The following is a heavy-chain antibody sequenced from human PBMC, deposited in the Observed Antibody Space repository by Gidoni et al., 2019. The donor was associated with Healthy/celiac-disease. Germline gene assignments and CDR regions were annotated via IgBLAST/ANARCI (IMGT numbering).Heavy chain of an antibody. CDR2: INPNSGGT. D-gene: IGHD6-19*01. J-gene: IGHJ6*02. CDR3: ARVPAVAGTGTYGMDV. CDR1: GYPFTGHY. Sequence: QVQLVQSGAEVKKPGASVKVSCKASGYPFTGHYMHWVRQSPGQGLEWMGWINPNSGGTNYAQKFQGWVTMTRDTSISTAYMELSRLRSDDTAVYYCARVPAVAGTGTYGMDVWGQGTTVTVSS. V-gene: IGHV1-2*04.